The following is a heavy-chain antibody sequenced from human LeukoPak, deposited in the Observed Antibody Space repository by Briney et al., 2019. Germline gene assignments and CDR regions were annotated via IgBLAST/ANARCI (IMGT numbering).Heavy chain of an antibody. D-gene: IGHD6-19*01. V-gene: IGHV3-30-3*01. CDR3: ARDNMFSSGWFYFDY. CDR1: GFTFRSYA. Sequence: GGSLRLSCAASGFTFRSYAMHRVRQAPGKGLEWVAVISYDGSNKYYADSVKGRSTISRDNSKNTLYLQMNSLRAEDTAVYYCARDNMFSSGWFYFDYWGQGTLVTVSS. J-gene: IGHJ4*02. CDR2: ISYDGSNK.